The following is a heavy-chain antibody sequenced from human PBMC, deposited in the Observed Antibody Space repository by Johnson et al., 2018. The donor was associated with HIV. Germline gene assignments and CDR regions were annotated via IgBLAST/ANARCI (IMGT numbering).Heavy chain of an antibody. CDR1: GFTFSSYD. CDR2: ISWNSGSI. CDR3: AKALGIVVVLDAFDI. Sequence: QLVESGGGLVQPGGSLRLSCAASGFTFSSYDMHWVRQATGKGLEWVSGISWNSGSIGYADSVKGRFTISRDNAKNSLYLQMNSLRAEDTALYYCAKALGIVVVLDAFDIWGQGTMVTVSS. D-gene: IGHD3-22*01. J-gene: IGHJ3*02. V-gene: IGHV3-9*01.